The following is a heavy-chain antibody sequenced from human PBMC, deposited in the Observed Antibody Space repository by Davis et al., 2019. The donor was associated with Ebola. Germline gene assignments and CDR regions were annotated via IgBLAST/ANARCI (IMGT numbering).Heavy chain of an antibody. CDR2: ISSSGSTI. CDR1: GFTFSSYE. J-gene: IGHJ4*02. Sequence: PGGSLRLSCAASGFTFSSYEMNWVRQAPGKGLEWVSYISSSGSTIYYADSVKGRFTISRDNAKNSLYLQMNSLRAEDTAVYYCARGGSSGWYLNYFDYWGQGTLVTVSS. CDR3: ARGGSSGWYLNYFDY. V-gene: IGHV3-48*03. D-gene: IGHD6-19*01.